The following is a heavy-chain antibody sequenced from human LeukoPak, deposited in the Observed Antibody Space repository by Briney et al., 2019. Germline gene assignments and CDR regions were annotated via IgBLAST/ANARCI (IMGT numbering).Heavy chain of an antibody. D-gene: IGHD4-17*01. J-gene: IGHJ3*02. CDR2: IKQDGSEK. V-gene: IGHV3-7*01. CDR3: ATETYGDYYRDAFDI. Sequence: GGSLRLSCAASGFTFSSYWMSWVRQAPGKGLEWVANIKQDGSEKYYVDSVKGRFTISRDNAKNSLYLQMNSLRAEDTAVYYCATETYGDYYRDAFDIWGQGTMVTVSS. CDR1: GFTFSSYW.